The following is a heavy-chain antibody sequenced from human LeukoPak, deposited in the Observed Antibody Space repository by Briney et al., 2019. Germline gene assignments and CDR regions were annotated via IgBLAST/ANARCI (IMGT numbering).Heavy chain of an antibody. V-gene: IGHV1-2*04. CDR3: ARVVYSHGYCDRVTCPNWFDP. Sequence: ASVKVSCKTSGYIFTDYYIHWVRQAPGQGLEWMGWINPKTGDTNSAQKFQRWVTMTRDTAISTAYMELNRLALDDTAVYYCARVVYSHGYCDRVTCPNWFDPWGQGTLVTVSS. D-gene: IGHD2-2*03. J-gene: IGHJ5*02. CDR2: INPKTGDT. CDR1: GYIFTDYY.